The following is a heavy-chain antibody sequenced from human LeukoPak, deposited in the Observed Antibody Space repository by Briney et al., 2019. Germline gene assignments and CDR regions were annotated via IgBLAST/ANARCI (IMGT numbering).Heavy chain of an antibody. D-gene: IGHD6-6*01. CDR3: ARDSSSSFYHYYYYMDV. V-gene: IGHV4-39*07. CDR2: IYYSGST. Sequence: PSETLSFTYTVSGVSISSSSYYWGWIRQPPGKGLEWIGSIYYSGSTYYNPSLKSRVTISVDTSKNQFSLKLSSVTAADTAVYYCARDSSSSFYHYYYYMDVWGKGTTVTVSS. J-gene: IGHJ6*03. CDR1: GVSISSSSYY.